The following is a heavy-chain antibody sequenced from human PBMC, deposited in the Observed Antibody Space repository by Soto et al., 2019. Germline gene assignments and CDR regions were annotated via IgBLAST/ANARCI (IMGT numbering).Heavy chain of an antibody. V-gene: IGHV3-7*05. Sequence: GGSLRLSCAASGFTFSSYWMSWVRQAPGKGLEWVANIKQDGSEKYYVDSVKGRFTISRDNAKNSLYLQMNSLRAEDTAVYYCARARYYGSGKPFRVHWDYWGQGTLVTVSS. D-gene: IGHD3-10*01. J-gene: IGHJ4*02. CDR2: IKQDGSEK. CDR1: GFTFSSYW. CDR3: ARARYYGSGKPFRVHWDY.